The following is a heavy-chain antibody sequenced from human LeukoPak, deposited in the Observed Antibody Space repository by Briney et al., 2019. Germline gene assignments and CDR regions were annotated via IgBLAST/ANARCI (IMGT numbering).Heavy chain of an antibody. D-gene: IGHD4-17*01. CDR3: ARSLAYGDSDY. Sequence: SETLSLTCTVSGGSISSYYWSWIRQPPGKGLQWIGYIYYRGSTNYNPSLKSRVTISVDTSKNQFSLRLTSVTAADTAVYYCARSLAYGDSDYWGQGTLVTVSS. J-gene: IGHJ4*02. CDR2: IYYRGST. V-gene: IGHV4-59*01. CDR1: GGSISSYY.